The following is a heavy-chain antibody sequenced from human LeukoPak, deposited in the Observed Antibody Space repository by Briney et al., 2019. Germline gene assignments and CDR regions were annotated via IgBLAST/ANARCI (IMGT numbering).Heavy chain of an antibody. J-gene: IGHJ4*02. V-gene: IGHV3-11*01. CDR2: ISSRGTTI. D-gene: IGHD3-10*01. CDR1: GFSLSDYY. CDR3: ARVYYGSGSPRHFDY. Sequence: GGSLRLSCAASGFSLSDYYVSWIRQAPGKGLECVSYISSRGTTIYYADSVKGRFTISRDNAKNSLYLQMSSLRAEDTAVYYCARVYYGSGSPRHFDYWGQGTLVTVSS.